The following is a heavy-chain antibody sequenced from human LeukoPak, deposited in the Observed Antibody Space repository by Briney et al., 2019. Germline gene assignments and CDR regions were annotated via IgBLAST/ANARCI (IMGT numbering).Heavy chain of an antibody. CDR3: ARDRKSHGFDP. CDR1: GFTFSRSW. Sequence: GGSLRLSCADSGFTFSRSWMTWVRQAPGKGLEWVANINEDGSETYYVDSVKGRFTISRDNAKNSLYLRMNSLRDDDKAVYYCARDRKSHGFDPWGQGTLVTVSS. CDR2: INEDGSET. J-gene: IGHJ5*02. V-gene: IGHV3-7*04.